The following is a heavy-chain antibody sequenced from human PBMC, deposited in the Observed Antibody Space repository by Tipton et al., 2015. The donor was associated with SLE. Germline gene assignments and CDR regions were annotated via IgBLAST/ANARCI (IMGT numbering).Heavy chain of an antibody. D-gene: IGHD3-22*01. V-gene: IGHV3-43*01. Sequence: GSLRLSCEASGFTFDDYTMHWVRQAPGKGLEWVSLINWDGRSTYYADSVKGRFTISRDNSKSSLYVQMNSLTTEDTALYYCARGGTYYYDSSGSFLDYWGQGTLVTVSS. CDR1: GFTFDDYT. J-gene: IGHJ4*02. CDR2: INWDGRST. CDR3: ARGGTYYYDSSGSFLDY.